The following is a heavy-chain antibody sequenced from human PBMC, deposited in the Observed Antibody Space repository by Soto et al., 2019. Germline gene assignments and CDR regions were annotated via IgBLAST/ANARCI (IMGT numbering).Heavy chain of an antibody. Sequence: PSETLSLTCTVSGGSISSSSYYWGWIRQPPGKGLEWIGSIYYSGSTYYNPSLKSRVTISVDTSKNQFSLKLSSVTAADTAVYYCARFPSSRQRYWFDPWGQGTLVTVSS. V-gene: IGHV4-39*01. CDR2: IYYSGST. CDR3: ARFPSSRQRYWFDP. CDR1: GGSISSSSYY. D-gene: IGHD6-25*01. J-gene: IGHJ5*02.